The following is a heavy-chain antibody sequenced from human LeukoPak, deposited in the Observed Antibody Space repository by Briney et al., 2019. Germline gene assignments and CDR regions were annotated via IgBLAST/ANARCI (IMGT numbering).Heavy chain of an antibody. CDR1: GFTFSSYG. V-gene: IGHV3-30*03. Sequence: GGSLRLSCAASGFTFSSYGMHWVRQAPGKGLEWVAVISYDGSNKYYADSVKGRFTISRDNAKNSLYLQMNSLRAEDTAVYYCARGQTTVTNWGQGTLVTVSS. D-gene: IGHD4-17*01. CDR3: ARGQTTVTN. CDR2: ISYDGSNK. J-gene: IGHJ4*02.